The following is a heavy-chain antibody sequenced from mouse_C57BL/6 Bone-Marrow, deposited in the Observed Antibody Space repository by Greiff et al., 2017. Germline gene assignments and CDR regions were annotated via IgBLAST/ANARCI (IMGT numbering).Heavy chain of an antibody. Sequence: VQLQQSGPELVKPGASVKISCTASGYSFTGYYMNWVKQSPEKSLEWIGEINPSTGGTTSNQKFKAKATLTVDKSSSTAYMQLKSLTSEDSAVYYCARWYRTTAAYYFDYWGQGTTLTVAS. CDR2: INPSTGGT. V-gene: IGHV1-42*01. CDR3: ARWYRTTAAYYFDY. CDR1: GYSFTGYY. J-gene: IGHJ2*01. D-gene: IGHD1-1*02.